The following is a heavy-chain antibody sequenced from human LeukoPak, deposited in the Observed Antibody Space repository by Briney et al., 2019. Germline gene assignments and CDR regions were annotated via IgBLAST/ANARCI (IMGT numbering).Heavy chain of an antibody. V-gene: IGHV3-30*03. CDR1: GFTFSSYG. CDR3: ARDGLGGAFDI. J-gene: IGHJ3*02. CDR2: ISYDGSNK. Sequence: PGRSLRLSCAASGFTFSSYGMHWVRQAPGKGLEWVAVISYDGSNKYYADSVRGRFTISRDNSENTLYLQMNSLRPEDTAVYYCARDGLGGAFDIWGQGTTVTVSS.